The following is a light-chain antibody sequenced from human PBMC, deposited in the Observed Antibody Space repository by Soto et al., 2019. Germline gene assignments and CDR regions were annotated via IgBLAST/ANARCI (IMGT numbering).Light chain of an antibody. V-gene: IGLV2-23*01. CDR2: EGS. CDR1: RSDVGTYNL. CDR3: CSYAGSSTVI. J-gene: IGLJ2*01. Sequence: QSALTQPASVSGSPGQSITISCTGTRSDVGTYNLVSWYQQHTGKAPKLMIYEGSKRPSGVSSRFSGSKSGNTASLTISGLQAEDEADYYCCSYAGSSTVIFGGGTNSPS.